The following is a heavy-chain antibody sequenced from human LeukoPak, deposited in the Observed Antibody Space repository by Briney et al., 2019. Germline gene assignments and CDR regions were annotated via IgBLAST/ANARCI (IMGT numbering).Heavy chain of an antibody. CDR3: ARLDDYGDYLQY. CDR1: GYSFISSW. Sequence: HGESLKISCKGSGYSFISSWIGWVRQMPGKGLEWMGIIYPGDSDTRYSPSFQGQVTISADKSISTAYLQWSSLKASDSAIYYCARLDDYGDYLQYWGQGTLVTVSS. D-gene: IGHD4-17*01. J-gene: IGHJ4*02. V-gene: IGHV5-51*01. CDR2: IYPGDSDT.